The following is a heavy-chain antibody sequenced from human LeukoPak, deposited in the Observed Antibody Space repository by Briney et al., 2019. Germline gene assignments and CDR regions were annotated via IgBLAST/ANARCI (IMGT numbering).Heavy chain of an antibody. CDR1: GGSISSSSYY. CDR3: ARGGDYVWFDP. V-gene: IGHV4-39*07. J-gene: IGHJ5*02. D-gene: IGHD4-17*01. CDR2: IYYSGST. Sequence: SETLSLTCTVSGGSISSSSYYWGWIRQPPGKGLEWIGYIYYSGSTYYNPSLKSRVTISVDTSKNQFSLKLSSVTAADTAVYYCARGGDYVWFDPWGQGTLVTVSS.